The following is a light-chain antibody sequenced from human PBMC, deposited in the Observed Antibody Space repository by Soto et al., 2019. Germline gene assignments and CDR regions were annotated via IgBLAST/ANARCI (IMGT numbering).Light chain of an antibody. Sequence: QSALTQPPSASGSPGQSVTISCTGSSSDVGGHNHVSWYQQHPGKAPKLMIYEVSKRPSGVPDRFSGSKSVNTASLTVSGLQAEDEADYYCSSYAGSRNLMFGGGTKLTVL. J-gene: IGLJ3*02. CDR1: SSDVGGHNH. CDR3: SSYAGSRNLM. CDR2: EVS. V-gene: IGLV2-8*01.